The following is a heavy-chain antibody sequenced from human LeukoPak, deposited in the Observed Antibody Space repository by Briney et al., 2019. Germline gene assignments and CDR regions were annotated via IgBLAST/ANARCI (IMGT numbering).Heavy chain of an antibody. CDR2: ISGSGAAT. V-gene: IGHV3-23*01. CDR3: AKLPTYYYESSGYYHFDN. D-gene: IGHD3-22*01. Sequence: AGGSLRFSGAASGFTFSSYAMSGVRQAPGKGLEWVSGISGSGAATWYADSVKGRFTISRDNSKNTLYLQMNSLRAEDTAVYYCAKLPTYYYESSGYYHFDNWGQGTLVTVSS. J-gene: IGHJ4*02. CDR1: GFTFSSYA.